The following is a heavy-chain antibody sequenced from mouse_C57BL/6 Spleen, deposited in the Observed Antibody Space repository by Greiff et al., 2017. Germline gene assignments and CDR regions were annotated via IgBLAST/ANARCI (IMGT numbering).Heavy chain of an antibody. CDR3: TRYDYSNPYFDY. CDR2: IDPETGGT. V-gene: IGHV1-15*01. D-gene: IGHD2-5*01. Sequence: VQLQQSGAELVRPGASVTLSCKASGYTFTDYEMHWVKQTPVHGLEWIGAIDPETGGTAYNQKFKGKAILTADKSSSTAYMELRSLTSEDSAVYYCTRYDYSNPYFDYWGQGTTLTVSS. J-gene: IGHJ2*01. CDR1: GYTFTDYE.